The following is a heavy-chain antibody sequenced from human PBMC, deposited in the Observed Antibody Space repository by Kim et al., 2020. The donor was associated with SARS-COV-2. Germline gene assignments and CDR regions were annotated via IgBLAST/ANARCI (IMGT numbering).Heavy chain of an antibody. Sequence: SGKGRFTISRDNSKNTLYLQMNSLRAEDTAVYYCARDAPDSSSWYEYFQHWGQGTLVTVSS. V-gene: IGHV3-30*07. J-gene: IGHJ1*01. D-gene: IGHD6-13*01. CDR3: ARDAPDSSSWYEYFQH.